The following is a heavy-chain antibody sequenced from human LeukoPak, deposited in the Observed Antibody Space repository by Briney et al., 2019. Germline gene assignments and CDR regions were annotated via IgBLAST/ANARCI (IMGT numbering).Heavy chain of an antibody. CDR2: IIPILGIA. CDR3: ASYLGAYYDFWSGYYGMDV. V-gene: IGHV1-69*04. D-gene: IGHD3-3*01. Sequence: ASVKVSCKASGGTFSSYAISWVRQAPGQGLEWMGRIIPILGIANYAQKFQGRVTITADKSTSTAYMELRSLRSDDTAVYYCASYLGAYYDFWSGYYGMDVWGQGTTVTVSS. J-gene: IGHJ6*02. CDR1: GGTFSSYA.